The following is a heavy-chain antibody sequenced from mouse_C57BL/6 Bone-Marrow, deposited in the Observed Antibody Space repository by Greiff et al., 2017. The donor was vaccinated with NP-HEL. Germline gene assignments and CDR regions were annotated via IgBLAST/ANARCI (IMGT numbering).Heavy chain of an antibody. D-gene: IGHD6-2*01. CDR1: GYTFTDYY. V-gene: IGHV1-19*01. CDR3: AFLSEAY. CDR2: INPYNGGT. Sequence: EVKLVESGPVLVKPGASVKMSCKASGYTFTDYYMNWVKQSHGKSLEWIGVINPYNGGTSYNQKFKGKATLTVDKSSSTAYMELNSLTSEDSAVYYCAFLSEAYWGQGTLVTVSA. J-gene: IGHJ3*01.